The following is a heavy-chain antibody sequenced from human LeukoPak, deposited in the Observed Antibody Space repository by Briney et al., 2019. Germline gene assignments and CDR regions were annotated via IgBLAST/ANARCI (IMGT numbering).Heavy chain of an antibody. J-gene: IGHJ4*02. CDR2: INSDGSST. Sequence: PGGSLRLSCAASGFTFSSYWMHWVRQAPGKGLVWVSRINSDGSSTNYADSVKGRFTISRDNAKNTLYLQMNSLRAEDTAVYYCARDSAAAGPDYWGQGTLVTVSS. CDR3: ARDSAAAGPDY. CDR1: GFTFSSYW. D-gene: IGHD6-13*01. V-gene: IGHV3-74*01.